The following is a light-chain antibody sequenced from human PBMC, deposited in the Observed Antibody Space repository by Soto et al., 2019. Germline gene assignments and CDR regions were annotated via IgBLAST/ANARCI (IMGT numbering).Light chain of an antibody. J-gene: IGKJ2*03. CDR1: QSVSTNY. CDR2: ATS. Sequence: EIVLTQSPGTLSLSPGDRVTLSCRASQSVSTNYFSWYQQKPGQAPRLLIYATSSRAVGIPDRFSGSGSGTDFTRTISRLEPEDFAMYYCQQYGDYNSPRYSFGQVTRLEI. CDR3: QQYGDYNSPRYS. V-gene: IGKV3-20*01.